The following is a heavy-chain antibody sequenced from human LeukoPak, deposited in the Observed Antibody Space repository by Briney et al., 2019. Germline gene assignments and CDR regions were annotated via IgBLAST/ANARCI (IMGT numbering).Heavy chain of an antibody. CDR3: AKDQQWLEYFDY. CDR2: ISGSAGST. J-gene: IGHJ4*02. D-gene: IGHD6-19*01. Sequence: PGGSLRLSCAASGFTFSSYVTSWVRQAPGKGLELVSSISGSAGSTYYTDSVKGRLAISRDNSKNTLYLQMNRLRDEDTAVYYCAKDQQWLEYFDYWGQGILVTVSS. V-gene: IGHV3-23*01. CDR1: GFTFSSYV.